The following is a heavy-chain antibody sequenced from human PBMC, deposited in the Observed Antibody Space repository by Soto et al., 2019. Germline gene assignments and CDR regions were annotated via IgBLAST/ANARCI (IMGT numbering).Heavy chain of an antibody. CDR3: VRWNGFGDH. D-gene: IGHD1-1*01. V-gene: IGHV3-23*01. CDR2: FSGGGGGT. Sequence: EVQLLDSGGGLVQPGGSLRLSCAVSGFTLSDHGVTWVRQAPGKGLEWVSGFSGGGGGTFYADSVKGRFTISRDDSKNTAYLQMNGLGVEDTAVYYCVRWNGFGDHWGQGTLVTVSS. CDR1: GFTLSDHG. J-gene: IGHJ4*02.